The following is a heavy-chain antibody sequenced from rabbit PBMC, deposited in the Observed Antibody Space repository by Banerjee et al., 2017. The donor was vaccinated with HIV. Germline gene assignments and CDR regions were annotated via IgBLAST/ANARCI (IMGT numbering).Heavy chain of an antibody. J-gene: IGHJ4*01. CDR2: IYPDYGST. D-gene: IGHD5-1*01. V-gene: IGHV1S47*01. CDR3: ARAGSYYHTPFNL. CDR1: GIDFSSYG. Sequence: QEQLVESGGGLVTLGGSLKLSCTASGIDFSSYGISWVRQAPGKGLEWIAYIYPDYGSTDYASWVNGRFTISLDNAQNTVFLQMTSLTAADTATYFCARAGSYYHTPFNLWGPGTLVTVS.